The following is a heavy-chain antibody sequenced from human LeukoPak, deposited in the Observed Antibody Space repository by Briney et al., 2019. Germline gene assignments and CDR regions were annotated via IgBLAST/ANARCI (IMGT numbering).Heavy chain of an antibody. CDR2: IYYSGST. J-gene: IGHJ6*02. V-gene: IGHV4-31*03. CDR1: GGSISSGGYY. D-gene: IGHD5-18*01. CDR3: ARDLLGYSYGYYYYYGMDV. Sequence: PSQTLSLTCTVSGGSISSGGYYWSWIRQHPGKGLEWIGYIYYSGSTYYNPSLKSRVTISVDTSKNQFSLKLSSVTAADTAAYYCARDLLGYSYGYYYYYGMDVWGQGTTVTVSS.